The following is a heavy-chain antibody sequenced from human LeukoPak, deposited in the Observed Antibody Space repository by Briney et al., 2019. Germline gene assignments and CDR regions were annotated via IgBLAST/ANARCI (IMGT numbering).Heavy chain of an antibody. V-gene: IGHV4-39*01. D-gene: IGHD6-13*01. Sequence: SETLSLTCTVSGGSISSSSYYWGWIRQPPGKGLEWIGSIYYSGSTYYNPSLKSRVTISVDTSKNQFSLKLSSVTAADTAVYYCARQDSSSWYKVSIDALDIWGQGTMVTVSS. CDR2: IYYSGST. J-gene: IGHJ3*02. CDR3: ARQDSSSWYKVSIDALDI. CDR1: GGSISSSSYY.